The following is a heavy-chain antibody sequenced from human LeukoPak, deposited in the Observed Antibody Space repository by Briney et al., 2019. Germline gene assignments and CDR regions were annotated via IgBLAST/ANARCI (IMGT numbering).Heavy chain of an antibody. CDR3: ARVRRRLANYFDY. V-gene: IGHV3-11*06. D-gene: IGHD3-9*01. Sequence: SGGSLRLSCAASGFSFSGSYMSWIRQAPGKGLEWVSYISGSSNDINYADSVKGRFTISRDNAKNSLYLQMNSLRAEDTAVYYCARVRRRLANYFDYWGQGTLVTVSS. CDR2: ISGSSNDI. J-gene: IGHJ4*02. CDR1: GFSFSGSY.